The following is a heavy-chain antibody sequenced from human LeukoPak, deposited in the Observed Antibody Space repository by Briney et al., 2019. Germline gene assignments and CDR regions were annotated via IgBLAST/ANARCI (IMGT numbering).Heavy chain of an antibody. Sequence: SETLSLTCTVSGGSISSSSYYWGWIRQPPGKGLEWIGSIYHSGSTYYNPSLKSRVTISVDTSKNQFSLKLSSVTAADTAVYYCARDRGGGSGSYNWFDPWGQGTLVTVSS. D-gene: IGHD3-10*01. V-gene: IGHV4-39*07. CDR2: IYHSGST. J-gene: IGHJ5*02. CDR1: GGSISSSSYY. CDR3: ARDRGGGSGSYNWFDP.